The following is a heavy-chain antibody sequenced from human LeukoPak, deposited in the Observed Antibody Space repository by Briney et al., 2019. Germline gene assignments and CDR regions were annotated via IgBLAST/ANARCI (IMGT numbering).Heavy chain of an antibody. CDR1: GYTFTSYG. CDR3: SKGIGAYSGYDPVDY. CDR2: ISAYNGNT. D-gene: IGHD5-12*01. V-gene: IGHV1-18*01. J-gene: IGHJ4*02. Sequence: ASVKVSCKASGYTFTSYGISWVRQAPGQGLEWMGWISAYNGNTNYAQKFQGRVTMTRDTSISTAYMELSRLRSDDTAVYYCSKGIGAYSGYDPVDYWGQGTLVTVSS.